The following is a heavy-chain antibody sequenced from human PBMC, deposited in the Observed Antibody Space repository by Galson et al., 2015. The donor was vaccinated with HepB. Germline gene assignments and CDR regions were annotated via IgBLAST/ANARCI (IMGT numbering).Heavy chain of an antibody. V-gene: IGHV1-2*02. J-gene: IGHJ6*03. CDR3: ARSQAINWNYVGSLYYYYYYMDV. Sequence: SVKVSCKASGYTFTGYYMHWVRQAPGQGLEWMGWINPNSGGTNYAQKFQGRVTMTRDTSISTAYMELSRLRSDDTAVYYCARSQAINWNYVGSLYYYYYYMDVWGKGTTVTVSS. D-gene: IGHD1-7*01. CDR1: GYTFTGYY. CDR2: INPNSGGT.